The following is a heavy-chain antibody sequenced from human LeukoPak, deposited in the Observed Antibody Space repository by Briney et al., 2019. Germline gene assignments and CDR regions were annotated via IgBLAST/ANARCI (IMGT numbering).Heavy chain of an antibody. D-gene: IGHD6-19*01. Sequence: GGSLRLSCGASGFTLTDYNMHWVRQAPGKGLEYVAFIQYDGTTEYYADSVKGRFTMSRDRSKNMLYLQMNSLRREDTAVYYCARGVAVAVELWGQGTLVTVSS. CDR1: GFTLTDYN. CDR2: IQYDGTTE. J-gene: IGHJ4*02. V-gene: IGHV3-30*02. CDR3: ARGVAVAVEL.